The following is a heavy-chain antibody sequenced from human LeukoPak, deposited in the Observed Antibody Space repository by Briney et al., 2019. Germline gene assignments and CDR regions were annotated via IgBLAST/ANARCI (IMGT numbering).Heavy chain of an antibody. J-gene: IGHJ4*02. V-gene: IGHV1-2*04. CDR2: INPNSGGT. D-gene: IGHD1-14*01. CDR3: ARGWTRDGQPGVY. Sequence: ASVKVSCKASGYTFTGYYMHWVRQAPGQGLEWMGWINPNSGGTNYAQKFQGWVTMTRDTSISTAYMELSSLRSEDTAVYYCARGWTRDGQPGVYWGQGTLVTVSS. CDR1: GYTFTGYY.